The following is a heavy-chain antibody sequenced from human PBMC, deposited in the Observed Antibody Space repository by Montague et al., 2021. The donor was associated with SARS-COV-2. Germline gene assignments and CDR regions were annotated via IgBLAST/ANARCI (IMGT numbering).Heavy chain of an antibody. CDR3: ARHLRVTTVTSHMYHYAMDV. V-gene: IGHV4-59*08. J-gene: IGHJ6*02. CDR2: IYYSGST. D-gene: IGHD4-11*01. Sequence: SETLSLTCSVSGDSISNYSWSWIRQSPVKGLVWIGYIYYSGSTTYNPSLTSRVTISVDTSKNQVSLKLTSLTAADTAVYYCARHLRVTTVTSHMYHYAMDVWGQGTTVTVSS. CDR1: GDSISNYS.